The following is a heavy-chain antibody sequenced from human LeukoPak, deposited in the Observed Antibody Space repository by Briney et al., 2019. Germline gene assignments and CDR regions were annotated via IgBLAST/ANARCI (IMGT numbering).Heavy chain of an antibody. CDR3: ARDFPARSHFDY. D-gene: IGHD6-6*01. V-gene: IGHV3-30*03. CDR1: GFTFSSYG. Sequence: GGSLRLSCAASGFTFSSYGMHWVRQAPGKGLEWVAVISYDGSNKYYADSVKGRFTISRDNSKNTLYLQMNSLRAEDTAVYYCARDFPARSHFDYWGQGTLVTVSS. CDR2: ISYDGSNK. J-gene: IGHJ4*02.